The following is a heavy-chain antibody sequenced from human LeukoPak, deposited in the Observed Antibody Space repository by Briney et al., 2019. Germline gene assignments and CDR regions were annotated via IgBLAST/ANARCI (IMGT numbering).Heavy chain of an antibody. D-gene: IGHD1-26*01. V-gene: IGHV3-23*01. J-gene: IGHJ4*02. CDR1: GFSFSSYA. Sequence: PGGSLRLSCAASGFSFSSYAMSWVRQAPGKGLEWVSGISGSGGSTYYADSVKGRFTISRDNSKNTLYLQMNSLRAEDTALYYCAKVGSYYVDYWGQGTLVTVSS. CDR3: AKVGSYYVDY. CDR2: ISGSGGST.